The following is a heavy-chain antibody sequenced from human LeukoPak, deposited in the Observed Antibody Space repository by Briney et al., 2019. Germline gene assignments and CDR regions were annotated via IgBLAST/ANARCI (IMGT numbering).Heavy chain of an antibody. CDR3: ARVTAYYYDSSGHYIAY. CDR2: INPNSGGT. J-gene: IGHJ4*02. CDR1: GYTFTGYY. D-gene: IGHD3-22*01. V-gene: IGHV1-2*02. Sequence: ASVKVSCKASGYTFTGYYMHWVRQAPGQGLEWMGWINPNSGGTNYAQKFQGRVTMTRDTSISTAYMELSRLRSDDTAVYYCARVTAYYYDSSGHYIAYWGQGTLVTVSS.